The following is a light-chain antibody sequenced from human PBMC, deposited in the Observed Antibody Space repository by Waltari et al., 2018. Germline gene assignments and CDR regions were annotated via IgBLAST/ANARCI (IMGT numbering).Light chain of an antibody. CDR1: KSKIGAGYE. CDR2: GNG. CDR3: QSYDNTLPGSV. Sequence: QSVLTQPPSLSGAPGQRVTIPCTGSKSKIGAGYEVPRYQHVSGAAPKLLIFGNGNRPSGVPDRFSGSKSGPSASLAITGLQAEDEGDYYCQSYDNTLPGSVFGGGTKLTVL. J-gene: IGLJ3*02. V-gene: IGLV1-40*01.